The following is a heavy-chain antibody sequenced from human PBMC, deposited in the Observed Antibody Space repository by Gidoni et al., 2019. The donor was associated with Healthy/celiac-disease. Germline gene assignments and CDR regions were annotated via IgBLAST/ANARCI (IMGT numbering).Heavy chain of an antibody. CDR1: GGSISSSSYY. D-gene: IGHD3-10*01. Sequence: QLQLQESGPGLVKPSETLSLTCTVSGGSISSSSYYWGWIRQPPGKGLEWIGSIYYSGSTYYNPSLKSRVTISVDTSKNQFSLKLSSVTAADTAVYYCARDRRNRAAYYYYGMDVWGQGTTVTVSS. CDR2: IYYSGST. J-gene: IGHJ6*02. V-gene: IGHV4-39*07. CDR3: ARDRRNRAAYYYYGMDV.